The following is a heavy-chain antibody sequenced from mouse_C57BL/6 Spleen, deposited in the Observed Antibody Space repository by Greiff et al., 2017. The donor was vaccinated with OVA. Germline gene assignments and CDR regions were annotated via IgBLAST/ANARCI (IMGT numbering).Heavy chain of an antibody. D-gene: IGHD1-1*01. V-gene: IGHV1-18*01. J-gene: IGHJ1*03. CDR3: ARRTTVVEDWYFDV. CDR1: GYTFTDYN. CDR2: INPNNGGT. Sequence: VHVKQSGPELVKPGASVKIPCKASGYTFTDYNMDWVKQSHGKSLEWIGDINPNNGGTIYNQKFKGKATLTVDKSSSTAYMELRSLTSEDTAVYYCARRTTVVEDWYFDVWGTGTTVTVSS.